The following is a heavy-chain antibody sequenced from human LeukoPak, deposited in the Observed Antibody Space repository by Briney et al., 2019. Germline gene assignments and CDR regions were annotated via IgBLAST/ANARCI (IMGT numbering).Heavy chain of an antibody. Sequence: GGSLRLSCAASTFIFSDYAMTWVRQAPGKGLEWVSVIYSGGSTYYADSVKGRFTIPRDNSKNTLYLQMNSLRAEDTAVYYCAREGSRAFDIWGQGTMVTVSS. CDR2: IYSGGST. CDR1: TFIFSDYA. V-gene: IGHV3-53*01. CDR3: AREGSRAFDI. J-gene: IGHJ3*02.